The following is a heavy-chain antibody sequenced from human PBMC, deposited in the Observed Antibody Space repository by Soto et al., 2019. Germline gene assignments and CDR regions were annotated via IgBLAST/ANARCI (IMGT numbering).Heavy chain of an antibody. J-gene: IGHJ6*03. Sequence: SETLSLTCTVSGGSISSYYWSWIRQPPGKGLEWIGYIYYSGSTNYNPSLKSRVTISVDTSKNQFSLKLSSVTAADTAVYYCARQARGGYDYYYXMDVWGKGPTVTVSS. D-gene: IGHD2-15*01. V-gene: IGHV4-59*08. CDR1: GGSISSYY. CDR2: IYYSGST. CDR3: ARQARGGYDYYYXMDV.